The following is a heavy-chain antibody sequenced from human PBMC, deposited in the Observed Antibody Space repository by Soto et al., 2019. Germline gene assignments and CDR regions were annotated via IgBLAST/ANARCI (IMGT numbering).Heavy chain of an antibody. CDR3: ARELTAAGTDSYYHGLDV. CDR2: ISYEGSSQ. J-gene: IGHJ6*02. CDR1: GFTFSLYA. V-gene: IGHV3-30-3*01. D-gene: IGHD6-13*01. Sequence: QLQLVESGGGVVQPGRSLRLSCTASGFTFSLYAIHWVRQAPGKGLEWVAFISYEGSSQYYADSLKGRFNISRDNPRNTVYLQMNSLRPEDTSVYYCARELTAAGTDSYYHGLDVWGQGTTVTVSS.